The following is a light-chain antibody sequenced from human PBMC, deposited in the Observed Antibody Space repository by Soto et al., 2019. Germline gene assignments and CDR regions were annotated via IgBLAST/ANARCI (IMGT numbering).Light chain of an antibody. CDR1: QSVSSSY. J-gene: IGKJ4*01. CDR3: HQYDSSPLT. CDR2: GAS. V-gene: IGKV3-20*01. Sequence: EIVLTQSPGTLSLSPGERATLSCRASQSVSSSYLAWYQQNPGQAPRLLIYGASSRATGIPDRFSGSWSGTDFTLTISRLEPEDFAVYYCHQYDSSPLTFGGGTKVEIK.